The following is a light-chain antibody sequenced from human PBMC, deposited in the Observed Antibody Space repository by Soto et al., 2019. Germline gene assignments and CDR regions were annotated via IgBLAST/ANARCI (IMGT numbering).Light chain of an antibody. V-gene: IGLV1-44*01. J-gene: IGLJ1*01. CDR2: SNN. CDR3: ATWDDSLNGYV. CDR1: SSNIGSNT. Sequence: QSVLTQPPSASGTPGQRVTISCSGSSSNIGSNTVNWYQQLPGTAPRLLIYSNNQRPSGVPDRFSGSKSGTSASLAIGGLQSEDEADYYWATWDDSLNGYVFGTGTQLTVL.